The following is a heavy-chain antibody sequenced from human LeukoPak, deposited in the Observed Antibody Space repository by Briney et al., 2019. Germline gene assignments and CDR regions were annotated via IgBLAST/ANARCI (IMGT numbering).Heavy chain of an antibody. CDR2: IYYSGST. Sequence: SETLSLTCTVSGGSISGYYWTWIRQPPGKGLEWIGYIYYSGSTNYNPSLKSRVTISVDTSKNQFSLRLSSVTAADTAVYYCSRLRGNYFPDYWGQGTLVTVSS. CDR1: GGSISGYY. CDR3: SRLRGNYFPDY. V-gene: IGHV4-59*01. D-gene: IGHD4-11*01. J-gene: IGHJ4*02.